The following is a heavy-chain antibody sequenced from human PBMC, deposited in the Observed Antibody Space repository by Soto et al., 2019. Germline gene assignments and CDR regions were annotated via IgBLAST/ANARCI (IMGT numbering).Heavy chain of an antibody. CDR2: ISSSSSYI. D-gene: IGHD3-22*01. J-gene: IGHJ6*02. CDR3: ARYDSSGYYWPYYYYGMDV. Sequence: EVQLVESGGGLVKPGGPLRLSCAASGFTFSTYSMNWVRQAPGKGLEWVSSISSSSSYIYYADSVKGRFTISRYNAKNSLYLQMNSLRAEDTAVYYCARYDSSGYYWPYYYYGMDVWGQGTTVTVSS. V-gene: IGHV3-21*01. CDR1: GFTFSTYS.